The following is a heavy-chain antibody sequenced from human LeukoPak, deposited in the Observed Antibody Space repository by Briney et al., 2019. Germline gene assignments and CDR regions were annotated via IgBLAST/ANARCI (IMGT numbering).Heavy chain of an antibody. V-gene: IGHV3-7*03. J-gene: IGHJ4*02. Sequence: GGSLKLSFAASGFTFSSYWMSWVRQAPGKGLEWVANIKQDGSEKYYVDSVKGRFTISRDNAKNSLYLQMNSLRAEDTAVYYCARDGPYYYGSGIDYWGQGTLVTVSS. D-gene: IGHD3-10*01. CDR3: ARDGPYYYGSGIDY. CDR1: GFTFSSYW. CDR2: IKQDGSEK.